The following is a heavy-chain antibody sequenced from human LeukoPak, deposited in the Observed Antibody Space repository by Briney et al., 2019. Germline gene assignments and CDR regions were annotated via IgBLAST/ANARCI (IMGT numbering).Heavy chain of an antibody. CDR1: GFTFSSYS. J-gene: IGHJ4*02. V-gene: IGHV3-21*01. D-gene: IGHD6-13*01. Sequence: PGGSLRLSCAASGFTFSSYSMNWVRQAPGKGLERVSSISSSSSYIYYADSEKGRFTISRDNAKNSLSLQMNSLRAEDTAVYYCARGIAELDYWGQGTLVTVSS. CDR3: ARGIAELDY. CDR2: ISSSSSYI.